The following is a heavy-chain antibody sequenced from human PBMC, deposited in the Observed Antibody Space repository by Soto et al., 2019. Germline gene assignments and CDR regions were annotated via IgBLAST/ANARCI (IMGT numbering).Heavy chain of an antibody. V-gene: IGHV3-74*01. CDR3: VREGGAVY. CDR2: INNDGSST. D-gene: IGHD1-26*01. J-gene: IGHJ4*02. CDR1: GFTFSTYW. Sequence: EVQLVESGGGLVQPGGSLRLSCAASGFTFSTYWMHWVRQAPGKGLVWVSRINNDGSSTSYADSVKGRFTISRDNAKNTLYLKMNSLRAEEKAVYYCVREGGAVYWGQGTLVTVSS.